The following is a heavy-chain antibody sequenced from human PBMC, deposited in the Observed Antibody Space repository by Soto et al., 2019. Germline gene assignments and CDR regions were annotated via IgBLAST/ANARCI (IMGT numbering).Heavy chain of an antibody. CDR3: ARVHGGSLY. CDR2: IYYSGST. D-gene: IGHD2-15*01. V-gene: IGHV4-31*03. Sequence: SETLSLTCTVSGGSISSGGYYWTWIRQHPGKGLEWIGYIYYSGSTYSNPSLKGRVTISVHTSKNQFSLKLSSVTAADTAVYYCARVHGGSLYWGQGTLVTVSS. CDR1: GGSISSGGYY. J-gene: IGHJ4*02.